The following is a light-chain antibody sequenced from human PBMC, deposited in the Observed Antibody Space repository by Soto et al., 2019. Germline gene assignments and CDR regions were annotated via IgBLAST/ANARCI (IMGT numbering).Light chain of an antibody. V-gene: IGLV2-14*03. CDR3: SSYTSGTKLVVF. CDR2: DVN. CDR1: SSDIGGYNY. J-gene: IGLJ2*01. Sequence: QSALTQPASVSGSPGQSITISCTGTSSDIGGYNYVSWYQQYPGKAPRLMIYDVNNRPSGVSDRFSGSKSGNTASLTISGLQAEDEAVYYCSSYTSGTKLVVFFGGGTKLTVL.